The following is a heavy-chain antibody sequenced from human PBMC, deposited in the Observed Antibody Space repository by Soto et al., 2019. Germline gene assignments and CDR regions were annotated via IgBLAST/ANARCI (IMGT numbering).Heavy chain of an antibody. CDR1: GGSLDSDYNY. D-gene: IGHD4-17*01. Sequence: QMQMEESGPGLVKPSQTLSLTCAVSGGSLDSDYNYWNWIRHSPGRGLEWIGYVYNRGSTYYNPALKIRLAMSIDKAKNRLSLRLAAVTAADTAVYFCARGMSTVSASIPFDVWG. J-gene: IGHJ3*01. CDR3: ARGMSTVSASIPFDV. CDR2: VYNRGST. V-gene: IGHV4-30-4*01.